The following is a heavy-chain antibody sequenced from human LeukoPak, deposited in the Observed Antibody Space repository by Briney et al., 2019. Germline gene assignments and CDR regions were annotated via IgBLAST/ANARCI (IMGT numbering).Heavy chain of an antibody. CDR2: ITSGASVI. V-gene: IGHV3-48*03. CDR3: ARKRLADLGDDTSFGGTPFDS. CDR1: GFTFETYH. Sequence: GRSLRLSCVASGFTFETYHMNWVRQAPGKGLEWLSGITSGASVIYYADSVKGRFTISRDDAVNSVFLQMSGLTVDDTAIYYCARKRLADLGDDTSFGGTPFDSWGQGTLVIVSS. D-gene: IGHD3-16*01. J-gene: IGHJ4*02.